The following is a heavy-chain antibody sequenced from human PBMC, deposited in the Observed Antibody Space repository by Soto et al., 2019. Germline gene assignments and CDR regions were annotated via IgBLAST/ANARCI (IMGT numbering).Heavy chain of an antibody. V-gene: IGHV3-23*01. CDR2: INSDDSK. Sequence: GGSLTLSCAASGFTFRTAAMSWVRRAPGKGLEWVSGINSDDSKHYIASVRGRFTISRDNSKNTLYLQMNSLRAEDTAVYYCAKFFAKSQAAAVNDRPTDAFYIWGQGTMLTVSS. CDR3: AKFFAKSQAAAVNDRPTDAFYI. J-gene: IGHJ3*02. CDR1: GFTFRTAA. D-gene: IGHD6-13*01.